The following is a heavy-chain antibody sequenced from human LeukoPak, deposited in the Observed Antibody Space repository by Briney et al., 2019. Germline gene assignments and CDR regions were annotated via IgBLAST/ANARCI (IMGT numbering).Heavy chain of an antibody. CDR1: GYTFTSYY. CDR3: ARERLRFLEWLFNTRNWFDP. J-gene: IGHJ5*02. CDR2: INPSGGST. Sequence: ASVKVSCKASGYTFTSYYMHWVRQAPGQGLEWMGIINPSGGSTSYAQKFQGRVTMTGDTSTSTVYMELSSLRPEDTAVYYCARERLRFLEWLFNTRNWFDPWGQGTLVTVSS. D-gene: IGHD3-3*01. V-gene: IGHV1-46*01.